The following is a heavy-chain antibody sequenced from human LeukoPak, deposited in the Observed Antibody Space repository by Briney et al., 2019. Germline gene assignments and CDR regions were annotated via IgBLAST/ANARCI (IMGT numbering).Heavy chain of an antibody. Sequence: SETLSLTCAVYGGSFSGYYWSWIRQPPGKGLEWIGEINHSGSTNYNPSLKSRVTISVDTSKNQFSLKLSSVTAADTAVYYCARVRGSSGSYEYYHYTDVWGKGTTVTISS. CDR1: GGSFSGYY. J-gene: IGHJ6*03. CDR3: ARVRGSSGSYEYYHYTDV. V-gene: IGHV4-34*01. CDR2: INHSGST. D-gene: IGHD1-26*01.